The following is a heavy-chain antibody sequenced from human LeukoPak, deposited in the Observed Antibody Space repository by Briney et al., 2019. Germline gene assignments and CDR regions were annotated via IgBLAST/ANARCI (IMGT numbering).Heavy chain of an antibody. J-gene: IGHJ6*02. V-gene: IGHV1-18*01. D-gene: IGHD6-13*01. CDR3: ATGRGSSWYTYYYGMDV. CDR2: ISAYNGNT. Sequence: GASVKVSCKASGYTFTSYGISWVRQAPGQGLEWMGWISAYNGNTNYAQKLQGRVTMTTDTSTSTAYMELSSLRSEDTAVYYCATGRGSSWYTYYYGMDVWGQGTTVTVSS. CDR1: GYTFTSYG.